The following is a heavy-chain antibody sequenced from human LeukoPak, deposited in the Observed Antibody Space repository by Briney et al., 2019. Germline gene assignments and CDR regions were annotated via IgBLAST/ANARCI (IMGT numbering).Heavy chain of an antibody. CDR1: GFTFSSYV. V-gene: IGHV3-30*18. Sequence: GGSLRLSCAASGFTFSSYVMHWVRQAPGKGLEWVAVISYDGGNDYYADSVKGRFTISRDNSKNTLYLQMNSLRAEDTAVYFCAKVGGYGDYHGGYYFDYWGQGTLVTVSS. J-gene: IGHJ4*02. D-gene: IGHD4-17*01. CDR3: AKVGGYGDYHGGYYFDY. CDR2: ISYDGGND.